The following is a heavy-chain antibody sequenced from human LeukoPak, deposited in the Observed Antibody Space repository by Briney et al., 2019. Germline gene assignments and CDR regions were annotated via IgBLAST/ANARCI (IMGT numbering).Heavy chain of an antibody. CDR3: ATEYSVFAFDI. D-gene: IGHD5-12*01. CDR1: GFTFTNAW. Sequence: GGSLRLSCAASGFTFTNAWMSWVRQAPGKGLEWVGRIKSKTDGETTDYAAPVKDRFTVSRDDSKDTLYLQMSSLKTEDTAVYYCATEYSVFAFDIWGQGTMVTVSS. J-gene: IGHJ3*02. V-gene: IGHV3-15*01. CDR2: IKSKTDGETT.